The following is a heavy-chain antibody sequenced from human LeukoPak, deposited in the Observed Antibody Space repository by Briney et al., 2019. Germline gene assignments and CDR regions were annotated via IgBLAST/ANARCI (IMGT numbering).Heavy chain of an antibody. V-gene: IGHV1-2*02. CDR3: ARDDYGDYVGNYYYYGMDV. CDR1: GYTFTGYY. D-gene: IGHD4-17*01. CDR2: INPNSGVT. Sequence: GASVKLSCKASGYTFTGYYMHWVRQAPGQGLEWMGWINPNSGVTIYAQKFQGRVTMTRDTSISTAYMELSRLRSDDTAVYYCARDDYGDYVGNYYYYGMDVWGQGTTVTVSS. J-gene: IGHJ6*02.